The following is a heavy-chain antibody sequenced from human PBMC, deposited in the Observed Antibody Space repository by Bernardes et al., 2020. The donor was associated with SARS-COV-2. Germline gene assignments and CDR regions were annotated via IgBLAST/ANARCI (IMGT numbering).Heavy chain of an antibody. CDR3: ARGRSRITMIVVDQYYFDY. D-gene: IGHD3-22*01. CDR2: MNPNRGNT. CDR1: AYTFTSYD. J-gene: IGHJ4*02. Sequence: SVSVSRTSSAYTFTSYDIKLVRLAPAQGLEWMGLMNPNRGNTGYSQKFQVRVTMTMNTSISTAYMELSILRSEDTAVYYCARGRSRITMIVVDQYYFDYWGQGTLVTVSS. V-gene: IGHV1-8*01.